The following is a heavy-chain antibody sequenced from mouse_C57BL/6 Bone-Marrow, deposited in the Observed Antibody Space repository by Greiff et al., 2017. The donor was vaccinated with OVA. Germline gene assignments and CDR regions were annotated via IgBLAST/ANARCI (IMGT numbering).Heavy chain of an antibody. J-gene: IGHJ3*01. Sequence: VHVKQSGPELVKPGASVTIPCKASGYTFTDYNMDWVKQSHGQSLEWIGDINPNNGGTIYNQKFKGKATLTVDKSSSTAYMVLRSLTSEDTAVYYCARNYYGSSWFDYWGQGTLVTVSA. V-gene: IGHV1-18*01. D-gene: IGHD1-1*01. CDR1: GYTFTDYN. CDR2: INPNNGGT. CDR3: ARNYYGSSWFDY.